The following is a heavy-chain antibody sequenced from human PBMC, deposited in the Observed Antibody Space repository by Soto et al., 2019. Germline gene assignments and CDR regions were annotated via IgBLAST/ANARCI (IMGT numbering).Heavy chain of an antibody. CDR2: TYYRSSWSN. Sequence: SQTLSLTCVISGDSVSSTSAAWNWIRQSPLRGLEWLGRTYYRSSWSNDYALSVRSRITINPDTSKNQFSLELNSVTPEDTAVYYCGGHTPSGPLDYWGQGTLVTVSS. CDR3: GGHTPSGPLDY. V-gene: IGHV6-1*01. J-gene: IGHJ4*02. CDR1: GDSVSSTSAA. D-gene: IGHD6-19*01.